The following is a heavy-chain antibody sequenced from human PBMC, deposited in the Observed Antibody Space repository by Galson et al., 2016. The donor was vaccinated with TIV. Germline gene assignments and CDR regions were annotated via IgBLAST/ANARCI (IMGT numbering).Heavy chain of an antibody. CDR3: AREEKGRAARSNYFEP. CDR2: INPNIGTT. Sequence: SVKVSCKASGYSFTGYYMHWVRQAPGQGLEWMGWINPNIGTTKYDQKFQGWVTMTRDPSTSTVSLELSKLKSDDTAVYYCAREEKGRAARSNYFEPWGQGTQVTV. J-gene: IGHJ5*02. CDR1: GYSFTGYY. V-gene: IGHV1-2*04.